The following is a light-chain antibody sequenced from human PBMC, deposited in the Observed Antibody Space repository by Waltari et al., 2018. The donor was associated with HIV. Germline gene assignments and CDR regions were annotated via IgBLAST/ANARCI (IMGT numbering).Light chain of an antibody. CDR3: QRYNSAQWT. V-gene: IGKV1-27*01. CDR1: QDIFNY. CDR2: AAS. Sequence: DIQMTQSPSSLSASVGDRVTITCRASQDIFNYLAWYQQKPGKVPKLLIYAASTLQSGVPSRFSGSGSGPVFTLTISSLQPEDVAIYYCQRYNSAQWTFGRGTKVEIK. J-gene: IGKJ1*01.